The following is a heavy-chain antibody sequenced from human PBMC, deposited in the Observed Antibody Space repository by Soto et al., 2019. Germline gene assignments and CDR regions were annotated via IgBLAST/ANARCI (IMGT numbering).Heavy chain of an antibody. V-gene: IGHV1-18*01. CDR1: GYTFTRYG. D-gene: IGHD1-26*01. Sequence: QVQLVQSGVEVKKPGASVKVSCKASGYTFTRYGINWVRQAPGQGLEWMGWISTYTGHTDYSQKLQGRVTMTTDTSTSTAYMELRSLRSDDTAVYYCASGADFAYWGQGTLVTVSS. CDR3: ASGADFAY. J-gene: IGHJ4*02. CDR2: ISTYTGHT.